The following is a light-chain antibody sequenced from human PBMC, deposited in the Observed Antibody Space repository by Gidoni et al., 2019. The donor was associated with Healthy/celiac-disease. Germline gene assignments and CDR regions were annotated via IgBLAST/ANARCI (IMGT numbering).Light chain of an antibody. J-gene: IGLJ1*01. V-gene: IGLV3-19*01. CDR1: SLRSYY. CDR2: GKN. Sequence: SSELTQDPAVSVALGQTVRITCQGDSLRSYYASWYQQKPGQAPVLVIYGKNNRPSGIPDRFSGSSSGNTASLTITGAQAEDEADYYCNSRDSSGSNYVFGTGTKVT. CDR3: NSRDSSGSNYV.